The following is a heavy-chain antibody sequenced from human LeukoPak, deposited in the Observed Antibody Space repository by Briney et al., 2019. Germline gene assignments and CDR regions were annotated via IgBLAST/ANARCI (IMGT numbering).Heavy chain of an antibody. V-gene: IGHV1-18*01. D-gene: IGHD6-13*01. Sequence: GASVKVSCRPSGYIFTKYGINWVRQAPGQGLEWLGWMNVYQGNTNYAQKFQGRVTMTADTSTTTAYMELGSLRFDDTALYYCARDHFTAAGKFDSWGQGTLVTVSS. CDR1: GYIFTKYG. CDR2: MNVYQGNT. CDR3: ARDHFTAAGKFDS. J-gene: IGHJ4*02.